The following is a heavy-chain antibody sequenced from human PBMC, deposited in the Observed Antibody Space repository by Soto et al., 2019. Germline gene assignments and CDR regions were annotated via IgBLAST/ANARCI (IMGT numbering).Heavy chain of an antibody. V-gene: IGHV3-21*01. D-gene: IGHD3-9*01. CDR2: INPNSRYM. Sequence: EVQLLESGGGLVNPGGSLRLSCAASGFTFSSYSMDWVRQAPGKGLEWVSSINPNSRYMFYADSVRGRFTIFRDYAKKSLQLQMTGLIVADPGVYYCAGPEARLTGAGFDSWGQGTLVTVSS. CDR1: GFTFSSYS. J-gene: IGHJ3*02. CDR3: AGPEARLTGAGFDS.